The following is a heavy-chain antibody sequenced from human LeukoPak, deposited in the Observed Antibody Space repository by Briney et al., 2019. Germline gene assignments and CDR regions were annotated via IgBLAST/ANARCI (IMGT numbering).Heavy chain of an antibody. V-gene: IGHV3-23*01. J-gene: IGHJ4*02. Sequence: PGGSLSLSCAASGFTFSSSAMNWVRQAPGKGLEWVSSISESGDKTDYADSVKGRFTISRDNSRNTLYLQMNSLRAEDTALYYCAKQWVDCWGQGTLVTVSS. CDR3: AKQWVDC. CDR2: ISESGDKT. D-gene: IGHD6-19*01. CDR1: GFTFSSSA.